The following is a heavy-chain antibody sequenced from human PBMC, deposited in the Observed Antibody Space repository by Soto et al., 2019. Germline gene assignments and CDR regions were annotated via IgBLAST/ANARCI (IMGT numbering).Heavy chain of an antibody. CDR1: AYTFTNYY. J-gene: IGHJ4*02. V-gene: IGHV1-46*01. CDR3: ERDFSGPMDY. CDR2: IYPSGGST. Sequence: GXSRKVSCKASAYTFTNYYVHWVRQAPGQGLEWMGIIYPSGGSTRNAQKFQGRVTMTRDTSTSTVYMELSSLRSEDTAVYYCERDFSGPMDYWGRGTLVTVS. D-gene: IGHD3-10*01.